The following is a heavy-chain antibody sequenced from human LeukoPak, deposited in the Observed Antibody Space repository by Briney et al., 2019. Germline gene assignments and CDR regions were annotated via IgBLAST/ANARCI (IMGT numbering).Heavy chain of an antibody. CDR3: ARDGSLVGEYCSGGSCYPTFVDY. J-gene: IGHJ4*02. Sequence: GGSLRLSCAASGFTFSSYSMNWVRQAPGKGLEWVSYISSSSSTIYYADSVKGRFTISRDNAKNSLYLQMNSLRAEDTAVYYCARDGSLVGEYCSGGSCYPTFVDYWGQGTLVTVSS. CDR2: ISSSSSTI. V-gene: IGHV3-48*04. D-gene: IGHD2-15*01. CDR1: GFTFSSYS.